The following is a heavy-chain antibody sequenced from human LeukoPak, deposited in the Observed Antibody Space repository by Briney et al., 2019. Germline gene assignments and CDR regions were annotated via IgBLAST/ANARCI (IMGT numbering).Heavy chain of an antibody. CDR2: INSDGMST. J-gene: IGHJ4*02. V-gene: IGHV3-74*01. CDR3: VYSGNFPFDY. Sequence: GSLRLSCVASGFTFSSHWMHWVRPAPGRGLAWVSRINSDGMSTSYADSVKGRFTISRDNAKNTLYLQMNSLRVEDTAVYYCVYSGNFPFDYWGQGTLVTVSS. CDR1: GFTFSSHW. D-gene: IGHD1-26*01.